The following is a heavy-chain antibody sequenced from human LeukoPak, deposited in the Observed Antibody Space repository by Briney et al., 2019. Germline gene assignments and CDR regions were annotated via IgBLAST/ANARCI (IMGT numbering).Heavy chain of an antibody. J-gene: IGHJ5*02. V-gene: IGHV1-24*01. Sequence: ASVKVSCKVSGYTLTELSMHWVRQAPGKGLEWMGGFDPEDGETIYAQKFQGRVTITEDTSTDTAYMELSSLRSEDTAVYYCAPLVGGGPTWGQGTLVTVSS. CDR1: GYTLTELS. D-gene: IGHD2-15*01. CDR3: APLVGGGPT. CDR2: FDPEDGET.